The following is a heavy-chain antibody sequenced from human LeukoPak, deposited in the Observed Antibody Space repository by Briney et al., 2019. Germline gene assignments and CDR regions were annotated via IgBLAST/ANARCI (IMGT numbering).Heavy chain of an antibody. CDR2: ISSSNTYI. CDR1: GFTFSSYT. Sequence: GGSLRLSCAASGFTFSSYTMNWVRQAPGKGLVWVSSISSSNTYIYYADSMKGRFTISRDNAKTSLYLQMNSLRAEDTAVYYCARAKRNGFDIWGQGTMVTVSS. V-gene: IGHV3-21*01. J-gene: IGHJ3*02. CDR3: ARAKRNGFDI.